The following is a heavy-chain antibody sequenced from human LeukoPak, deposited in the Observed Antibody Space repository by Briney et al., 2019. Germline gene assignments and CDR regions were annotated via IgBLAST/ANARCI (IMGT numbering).Heavy chain of an antibody. CDR1: GFTFSTYA. J-gene: IGHJ4*02. Sequence: GGSLRLSCTASGFTFSTYAMSWVRQAPGKGLEWVSAISGSGGSTYYADSVEGRFTISRDNSKNTLSLQLTSLRAEDTGIYFCARDGGHPLTSYYRAYWGQGTLVTVSS. CDR2: ISGSGGST. CDR3: ARDGGHPLTSYYRAY. V-gene: IGHV3-23*01. D-gene: IGHD4-11*01.